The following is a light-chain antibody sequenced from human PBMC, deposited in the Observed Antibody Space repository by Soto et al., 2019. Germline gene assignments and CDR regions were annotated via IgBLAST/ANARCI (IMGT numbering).Light chain of an antibody. CDR3: QQYYEFPLT. J-gene: IGKJ4*01. CDR2: VAS. Sequence: AIRMTQSPSSLSASPGARVTITCRASQDTSSYLAWYQQKPGKAPNLLIYVASTLQSGVPSRFSGSGSGTDFTLTISRLQYEDFATYYWQQYYEFPLTFGGGTKVQIK. CDR1: QDTSSY. V-gene: IGKV1-8*01.